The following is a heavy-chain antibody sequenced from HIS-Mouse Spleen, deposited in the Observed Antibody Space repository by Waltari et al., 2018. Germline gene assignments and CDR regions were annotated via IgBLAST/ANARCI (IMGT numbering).Heavy chain of an antibody. D-gene: IGHD6-19*01. CDR1: GFTFSRYA. J-gene: IGHJ5*02. V-gene: IGHV3-30*01. Sequence: QVQLVESGGGVVQPGRSLRLSCAASGFTFSRYAMHWVRQAPGKGRVGVALISYDGSNKYYPDSVKGRFTISRDNSKNTLYLQMNSLRAEDTAVYYCARGPSSGWYWFDPCGQGTLVTVSS. CDR2: ISYDGSNK. CDR3: ARGPSSGWYWFDP.